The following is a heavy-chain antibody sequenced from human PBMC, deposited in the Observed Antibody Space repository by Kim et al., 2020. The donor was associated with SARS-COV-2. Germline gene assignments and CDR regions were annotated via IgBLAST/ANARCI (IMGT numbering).Heavy chain of an antibody. V-gene: IGHV3-11*06. CDR3: ARWGYYDFWSGYPYYFDY. Sequence: KGRFTISRNNAKNSLYLQMNSLRAEDTAVYYCARWGYYDFWSGYPYYFDYGGQGTLVTVSS. J-gene: IGHJ4*02. D-gene: IGHD3-3*01.